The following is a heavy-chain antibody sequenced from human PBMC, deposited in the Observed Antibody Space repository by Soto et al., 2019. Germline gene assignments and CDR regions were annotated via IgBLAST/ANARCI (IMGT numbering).Heavy chain of an antibody. CDR2: IWYDGSNK. Sequence: VQLVESGGGVVQPGRSLRLSCAASGFTFSSYGMHWVRQAPGKGLEWVAVIWYDGSNKYYADSVKGRFTISRDNSKNTLYLQMNSLRAEDTAVYYCARDHTVTTPFDYWGQGTLVTVSS. V-gene: IGHV3-33*01. D-gene: IGHD4-17*01. CDR1: GFTFSSYG. CDR3: ARDHTVTTPFDY. J-gene: IGHJ4*02.